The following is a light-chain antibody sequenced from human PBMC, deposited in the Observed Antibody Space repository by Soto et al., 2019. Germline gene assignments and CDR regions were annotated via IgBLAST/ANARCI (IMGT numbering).Light chain of an antibody. CDR2: KAS. CDR1: QSISSW. J-gene: IGKJ2*01. Sequence: DIQMTQSPSTLSSSVGDRVTITCRASQSISSWLAWYQQKPGKAPKLLIYKASSLESGVPSRFSGSGSGTEFTLTISSLQPDDFATYYCQQYNSYPYTFGQGTKLEIK. CDR3: QQYNSYPYT. V-gene: IGKV1-5*03.